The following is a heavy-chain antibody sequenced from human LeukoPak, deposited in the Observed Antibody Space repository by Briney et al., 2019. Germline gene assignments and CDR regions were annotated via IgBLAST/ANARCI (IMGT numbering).Heavy chain of an antibody. CDR1: GGSMNDYY. CDR2: MYYSGST. V-gene: IGHV4-59*01. D-gene: IGHD2-15*01. J-gene: IGHJ5*02. Sequence: SETLSLTCTVSGGSMNDYYWSWIRQPPGKGLEWIGYMYYSGSTNYNPSLKSRVSISIDTSKNQFSLKLSSVTAADTAVYYCARDRYCIGGICYSGRFDPWGRGTQVTVSS. CDR3: ARDRYCIGGICYSGRFDP.